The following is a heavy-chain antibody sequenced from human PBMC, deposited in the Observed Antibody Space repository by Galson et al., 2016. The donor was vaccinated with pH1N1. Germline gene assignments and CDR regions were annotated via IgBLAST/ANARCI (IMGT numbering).Heavy chain of an antibody. CDR3: AKDTGFLHNYFDY. D-gene: IGHD3-3*01. J-gene: IGHJ4*02. CDR2: ISWNSGSI. Sequence: SLRLSCAASGFTFDDYAMHWVRQAPGKGLEWVSGISWNSGSIGYADSVKGRFTISRDNAKNSLYLQMYSLRAEDTALYYCAKDTGFLHNYFDYWGQGTLVTVSS. CDR1: GFTFDDYA. V-gene: IGHV3-9*01.